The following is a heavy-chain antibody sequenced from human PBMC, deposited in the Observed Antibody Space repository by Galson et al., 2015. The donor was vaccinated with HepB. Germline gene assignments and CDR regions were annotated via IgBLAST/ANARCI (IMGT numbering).Heavy chain of an antibody. CDR1: GGSISSGGYS. J-gene: IGHJ4*02. V-gene: IGHV4-30-2*01. CDR2: IYHSGGT. Sequence: QVQLQESGPGLVKPSQTLSLTCVVSGGSISSGGYSWSWIRQPPGKGLEWIGYIYHSGGTFYNPSLKSRVTISLDRSKNQLSLNLTSVTAADTAVYYCARVSTVVDSWGQGTLVTVSS. CDR3: ARVSTVVDS. D-gene: IGHD4-23*01.